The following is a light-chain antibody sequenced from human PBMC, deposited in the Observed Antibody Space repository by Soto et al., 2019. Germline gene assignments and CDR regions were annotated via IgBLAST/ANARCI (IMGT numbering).Light chain of an antibody. CDR2: AAS. CDR3: QQYGSSPLT. V-gene: IGKV1-5*01. Sequence: DIQMTQSPSTLSGSVGDRVTITCRASETISSWLAWYQQKPGKAPKLLIYAASNLQSGVPSRFSGSGSGTDFSLTISRLEPEDFAVYYCQQYGSSPLTFGGGTKVDIK. J-gene: IGKJ4*01. CDR1: ETISSW.